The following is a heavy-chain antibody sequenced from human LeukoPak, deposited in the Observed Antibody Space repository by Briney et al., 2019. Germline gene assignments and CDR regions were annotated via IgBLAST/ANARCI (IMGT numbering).Heavy chain of an antibody. CDR3: AKTVVVITFRFDS. CDR2: ISGSGDNT. CDR1: GFTFSSYA. Sequence: GGSLRLSCAASGFTFSSYAMSWVRQVPGKGLEWVSVISGSGDNTYYADSVKGRFTISRDNSKNMLYLQMNSLRAEDTAVYYCAKTVVVITFRFDSWGQGSLVTVSS. D-gene: IGHD2-21*01. J-gene: IGHJ4*02. V-gene: IGHV3-23*01.